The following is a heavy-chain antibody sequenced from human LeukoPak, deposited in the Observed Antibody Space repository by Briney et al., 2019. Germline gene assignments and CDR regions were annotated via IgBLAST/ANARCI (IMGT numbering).Heavy chain of an antibody. CDR2: ISAYNGNT. V-gene: IGHV1-18*01. J-gene: IGHJ4*02. CDR1: GYTFTSYG. Sequence: GASVKVSCKASGYTFTSYGISWVGQAPGQGLEWMGWISAYNGNTNYAQKLQGRVTMTTDTSTSTAYMELRSLRSDDTAVYYCARDVKLTHCSSTSCYKAQYFDYWGQGTLVTVSS. D-gene: IGHD2-2*02. CDR3: ARDVKLTHCSSTSCYKAQYFDY.